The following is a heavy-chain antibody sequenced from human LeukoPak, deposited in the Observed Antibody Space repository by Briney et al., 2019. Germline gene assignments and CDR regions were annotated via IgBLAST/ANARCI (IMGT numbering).Heavy chain of an antibody. CDR3: ARMTYGYSGYSNYFDY. J-gene: IGHJ4*02. D-gene: IGHD5-12*01. V-gene: IGHV4-30-2*01. CDR2: IYYSGTT. CDR1: GGSISSGGYS. Sequence: SETLSLTCAVSGGSISSGGYSWSWIRQPPGKGLESIGYIYYSGTTYYNPSLKSRVIIAVDRSKNQFSLNLSSVTAADTAVYYCARMTYGYSGYSNYFDYWGQGSLVTVSS.